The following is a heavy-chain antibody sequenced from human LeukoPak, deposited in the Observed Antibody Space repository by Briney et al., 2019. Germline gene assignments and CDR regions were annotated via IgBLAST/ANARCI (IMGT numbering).Heavy chain of an antibody. V-gene: IGHV5-51*01. CDR3: ARLAYCGGDCYSSLLYPISREFDY. Sequence: GESLKISCKGSGYSFTSDWIGWVRQMPGKGLEWMGIIYPGDSDTRYSPSFQGQVTISADKSISTAYLQWSSLKASDTAMYYCARLAYCGGDCYSSLLYPISREFDYWGQGTLVNVSS. D-gene: IGHD2-21*02. CDR2: IYPGDSDT. J-gene: IGHJ4*02. CDR1: GYSFTSDW.